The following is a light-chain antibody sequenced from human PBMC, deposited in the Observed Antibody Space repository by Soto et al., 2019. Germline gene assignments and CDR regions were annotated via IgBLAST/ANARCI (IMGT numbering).Light chain of an antibody. CDR2: EAS. J-gene: IGKJ1*01. Sequence: DIQMTQSPSSLSASVGDRVTITCRTSQSISNHLHWYQQTPGKAPNLMIYEASTLQSGVPSRFSGSGSGTDFTLTISSLPPEDFATYYCQQSYRTPWTFGQGTKVEIK. CDR3: QQSYRTPWT. V-gene: IGKV1-39*01. CDR1: QSISNH.